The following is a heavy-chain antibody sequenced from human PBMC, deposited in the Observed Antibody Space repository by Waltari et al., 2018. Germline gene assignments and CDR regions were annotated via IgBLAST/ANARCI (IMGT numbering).Heavy chain of an antibody. CDR2: IYYSGST. V-gene: IGHV4-59*01. CDR3: ARVVPIQWLVDY. J-gene: IGHJ4*02. D-gene: IGHD6-19*01. CDR1: GGSISSYY. Sequence: QVQLQESGPGLVKPSETLSLTCTVSGGSISSYYWSWIRQPPGKGLEGIGYIYYSGSTNYNPSLKSRVTISVDTSKNQFSLKLSSVTAADTAVYYCARVVPIQWLVDYWGQGTLVTVSS.